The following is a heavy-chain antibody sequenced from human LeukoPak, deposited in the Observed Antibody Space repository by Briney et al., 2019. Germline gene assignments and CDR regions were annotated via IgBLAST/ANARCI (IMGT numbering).Heavy chain of an antibody. V-gene: IGHV1-18*01. CDR3: ARDLYDSSGYSTFDY. Sequence: ASVKVSCKASGYTFTSYGISWVRQAPGQGLEWMGWISGNSGNTNYAQKLQGRVTMTTDTSTSTAYMELRSLRSDDTAVYYCARDLYDSSGYSTFDYWGQGTLVTVSS. CDR2: ISGNSGNT. CDR1: GYTFTSYG. J-gene: IGHJ4*02. D-gene: IGHD3-22*01.